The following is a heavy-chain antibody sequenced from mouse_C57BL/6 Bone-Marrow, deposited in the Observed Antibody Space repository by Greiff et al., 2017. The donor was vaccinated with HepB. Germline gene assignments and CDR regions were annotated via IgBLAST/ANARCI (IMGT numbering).Heavy chain of an antibody. Sequence: EVQGVESGGGLVQPKGSLKLSCAASGFIFNTYAKNWVRQAPGKGLEWVARIRSKSNNYATYYADSVKDRFTISRDDSESMLYLQMNNLKTEDTAMYCCVRQVGHLSGFAYWGQGTLVTVSA. CDR3: VRQVGHLSGFAY. D-gene: IGHD1-1*01. CDR2: IRSKSNNYAT. J-gene: IGHJ3*01. V-gene: IGHV10-1*01. CDR1: GFIFNTYA.